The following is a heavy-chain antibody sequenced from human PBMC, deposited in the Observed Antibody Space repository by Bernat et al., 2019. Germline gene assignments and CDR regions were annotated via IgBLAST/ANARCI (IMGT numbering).Heavy chain of an antibody. CDR3: ARSVGTTVVTVIDY. Sequence: QLQLQESGPGLVKPSETLSLTCTVPGGSISSSSYYWGWIRQPPGKGLEWIGSIYYSGSTYYNPSLKSRVTISVDTSKNQFSLKLSSVAAADTAVYYCARSVGTTVVTVIDYWGQGTLVTVSS. V-gene: IGHV4-39*01. CDR2: IYYSGST. D-gene: IGHD4-23*01. J-gene: IGHJ4*02. CDR1: GGSISSSSYY.